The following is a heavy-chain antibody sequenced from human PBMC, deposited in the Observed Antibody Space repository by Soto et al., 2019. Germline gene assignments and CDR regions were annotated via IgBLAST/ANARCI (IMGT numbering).Heavy chain of an antibody. Sequence: EVQLVESGGGLVQPGGSLRLSCEASGFTFSTFWMHWVRQAPGKGLVWVSRINSDGSSTNYADSVKGRVTISRDNATNTLYLPLNSLRPEDTAVYYCARDFEYWGQGTLGTVAS. J-gene: IGHJ4*02. CDR2: INSDGSST. CDR1: GFTFSTFW. V-gene: IGHV3-74*01. CDR3: ARDFEY.